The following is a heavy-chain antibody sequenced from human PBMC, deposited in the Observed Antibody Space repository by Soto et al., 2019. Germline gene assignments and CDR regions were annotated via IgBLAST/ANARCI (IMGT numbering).Heavy chain of an antibody. CDR3: ARSIEDIVVVVAATHDMPRRQYYYYYYLDV. Sequence: SETLSLTCTVSGGSISSYYWSWIRQPPGKGLEWIGYIYYSGSTNYNPSLKSRVTISVDTSKNQFSLKLSSVTAADTAVYYCARSIEDIVVVVAATHDMPRRQYYYYYYLDVWGKGTTVTVSS. CDR2: IYYSGST. CDR1: GGSISSYY. V-gene: IGHV4-59*08. J-gene: IGHJ6*03. D-gene: IGHD2-15*01.